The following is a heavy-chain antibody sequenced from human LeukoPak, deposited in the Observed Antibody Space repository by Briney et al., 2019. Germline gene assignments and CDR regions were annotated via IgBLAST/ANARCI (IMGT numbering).Heavy chain of an antibody. J-gene: IGHJ4*02. D-gene: IGHD6-19*01. CDR1: GFPFSFYE. Sequence: PGGSLRLSCAVSGFPFSFYEMNWVRQAPGKGLEWVSNIASSGTTIYYADSVRGRFSISRDNAKSSLYLQMNSLRVEDTAVYYCALLAVASDFDYWGQGALVTVSS. CDR2: IASSGTTI. CDR3: ALLAVASDFDY. V-gene: IGHV3-48*03.